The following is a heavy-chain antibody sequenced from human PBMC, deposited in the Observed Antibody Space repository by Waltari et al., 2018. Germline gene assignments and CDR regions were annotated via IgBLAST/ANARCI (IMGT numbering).Heavy chain of an antibody. D-gene: IGHD3-3*01. CDR2: ISGSGNTI. CDR3: ARDYIYGGFFED. CDR1: GFTFSSYG. J-gene: IGHJ4*02. V-gene: IGHV3-48*03. Sequence: DVQLVESGRGLVQPGGSLRLSCAASGFTFSSYGMNWVRQAPGKGLEWVSYISGSGNTIAYGDSLKGRFTVSRDNAQNSLFLQMHSLRADDTAVYYCARDYIYGGFFEDWGQGSLVTVSS.